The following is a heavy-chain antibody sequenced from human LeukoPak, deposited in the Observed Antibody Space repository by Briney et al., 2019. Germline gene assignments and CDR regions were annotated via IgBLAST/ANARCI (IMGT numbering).Heavy chain of an antibody. CDR1: GGSISSYY. J-gene: IGHJ6*03. D-gene: IGHD3-10*01. V-gene: IGHV4-4*07. CDR2: IYTSGST. CDR3: AREDYYGSGSYGSMDV. Sequence: SETLSLTCTVSGGSISSYYWSWIRQPAGKGLEWIGRIYTSGSTNYNPSLKSRVTMSVDTSKNQFSLKLSSVTAADTAVYYCAREDYYGSGSYGSMDVWDKGTTVTISS.